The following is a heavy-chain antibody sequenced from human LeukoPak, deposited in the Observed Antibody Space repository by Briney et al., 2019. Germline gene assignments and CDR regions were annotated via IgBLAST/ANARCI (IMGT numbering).Heavy chain of an antibody. J-gene: IGHJ5*02. CDR1: GGTFSSYA. V-gene: IGHV1-69*13. Sequence: ASVKVSCKASGGTFSSYAISWVRQAPGQGLEWMGGIIPIFGTANYAQKFQGRVTITADESTSTAYMELSSLRPEDTAVYYCARVSCSSTSCYVSGPGDWFDPWGQGTLVTVSS. CDR3: ARVSCSSTSCYVSGPGDWFDP. CDR2: IIPIFGTA. D-gene: IGHD2-2*01.